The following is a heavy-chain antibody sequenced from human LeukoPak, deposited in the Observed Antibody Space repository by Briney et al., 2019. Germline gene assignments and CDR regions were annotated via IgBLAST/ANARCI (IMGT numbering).Heavy chain of an antibody. D-gene: IGHD4-17*01. CDR3: ARVIGSYGDSAY. CDR2: ITSSSSST. Sequence: GGSLRLSCAASGFTFSSHALTWVRHAPGKGLEWVSYITSSSSSTYYADSVKGRFTISRDNAKNSLYLQMNSLRAEDTAVYYCARVIGSYGDSAYWGQGTLVTVSS. J-gene: IGHJ4*02. CDR1: GFTFSSHA. V-gene: IGHV3-48*04.